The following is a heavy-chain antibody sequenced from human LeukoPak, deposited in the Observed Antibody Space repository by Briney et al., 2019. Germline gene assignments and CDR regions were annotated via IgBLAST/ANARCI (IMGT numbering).Heavy chain of an antibody. Sequence: GGSLRLSCAASGFSFSAYGVHWVRQAPGKGLEWVAVISYDGSNKYYADSVKGRFTISRDNSKNTLYLQMNSLRAEDTAVYYCAKDKVAVAGGVYYFDYWGQGTLVTVSS. V-gene: IGHV3-30*18. CDR1: GFSFSAYG. CDR2: ISYDGSNK. CDR3: AKDKVAVAGGVYYFDY. D-gene: IGHD6-19*01. J-gene: IGHJ4*02.